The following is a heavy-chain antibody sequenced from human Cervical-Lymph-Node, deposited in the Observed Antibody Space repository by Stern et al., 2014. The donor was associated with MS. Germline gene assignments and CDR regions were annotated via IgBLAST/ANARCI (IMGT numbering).Heavy chain of an antibody. CDR2: IVVGSGNT. J-gene: IGHJ4*02. CDR3: AAGIAVDFDY. Sequence: QMQLVQSGPEVKTPGTSVTVSCKASGFTFTSSAVQWVRQARRQRLEWIGWIVVGSGNTNYAQKFQERVTITRDMSTSTAYMELSSLRSEDTAVYYCAAGIAVDFDYWGQGTLVTVSS. D-gene: IGHD6-19*01. CDR1: GFTFTSSA. V-gene: IGHV1-58*01.